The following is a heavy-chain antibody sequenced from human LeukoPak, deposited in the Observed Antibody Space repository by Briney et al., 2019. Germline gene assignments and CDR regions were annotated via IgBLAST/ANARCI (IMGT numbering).Heavy chain of an antibody. CDR1: GFTFSNYW. D-gene: IGHD3-3*01. CDR2: IKEDGSDK. Sequence: GGSLRLSCAASGFTFSNYWMSWVRQTPGKGLEWVANIKEDGSDKYYVDSLKGRFTISRDNAKNSLYLRMNSLRAEDTAVYYCAKDRTRQAYWGQGTLVTVSS. CDR3: AKDRTRQAY. V-gene: IGHV3-7*03. J-gene: IGHJ4*02.